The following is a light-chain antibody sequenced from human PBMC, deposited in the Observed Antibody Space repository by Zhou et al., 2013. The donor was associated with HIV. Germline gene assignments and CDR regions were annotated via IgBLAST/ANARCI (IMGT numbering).Light chain of an antibody. J-gene: IGKJ1*01. V-gene: IGKV1-39*01. CDR1: QSISSS. Sequence: DIQMTQSPSSLSASVGDRVTIPCRASQSISSSLNWYQQKPGKAPKLLIYAASSLQSGVPSRFSGSGSGTDFTLTISSLQPEDFATYYCQQTYSTPPWTFGQGTKVEIK. CDR3: QQTYSTPPWT. CDR2: AAS.